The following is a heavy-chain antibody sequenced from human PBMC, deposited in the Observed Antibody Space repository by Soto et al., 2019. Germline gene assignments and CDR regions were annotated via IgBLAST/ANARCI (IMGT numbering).Heavy chain of an antibody. CDR1: GYTFTGQY. J-gene: IGHJ6*02. Sequence: ASVKVSCKASGYTFTGQYMHWVRQAPGQGLEWMGWINPNSGDTNYAQKFQGRVAMTRDTSIGTAYMELSSLRSNDTAIYYCARESSGITLYGMDVWGQGTTVTVSS. V-gene: IGHV1-2*02. CDR3: ARESSGITLYGMDV. D-gene: IGHD1-7*01. CDR2: INPNSGDT.